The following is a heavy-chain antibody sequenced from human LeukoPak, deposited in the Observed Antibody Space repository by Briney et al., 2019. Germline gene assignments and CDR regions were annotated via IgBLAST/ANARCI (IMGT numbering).Heavy chain of an antibody. D-gene: IGHD6-13*01. J-gene: IGHJ4*02. Sequence: ASVKVSCKASGGTFSSYAISWVRQAPGQGLEWMGGIITIFGTANYAQKFQGRVTITADESTSTAYMELSSLRSEDTAVYHCASTALDKYSSSWPIDYWGQGTLVTVSS. CDR2: IITIFGTA. CDR1: GGTFSSYA. CDR3: ASTALDKYSSSWPIDY. V-gene: IGHV1-69*13.